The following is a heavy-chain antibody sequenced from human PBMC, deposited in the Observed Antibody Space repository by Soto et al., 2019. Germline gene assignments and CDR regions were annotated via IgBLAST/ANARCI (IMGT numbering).Heavy chain of an antibody. CDR3: ARDRFSPHGY. V-gene: IGHV3-7*03. D-gene: IGHD3-10*01. CDR1: GFTFSTYW. J-gene: IGHJ4*02. CDR2: IKEDGSEK. Sequence: GGSLRLSCVTSGFTFSTYWMSCVRKAPAKGLEWVANIKEDGSEKDYAGSVKSRLHISRDNAKNNLHLEMNNLSAEGTAVYCCARDRFSPHGYWGQGTQVTVSS.